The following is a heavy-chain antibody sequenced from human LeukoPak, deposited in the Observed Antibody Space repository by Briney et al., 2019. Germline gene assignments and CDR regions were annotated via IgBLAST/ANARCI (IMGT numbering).Heavy chain of an antibody. V-gene: IGHV3-30*02. CDR2: IWYDGSNK. J-gene: IGHJ4*02. CDR1: GFTFSSYG. D-gene: IGHD2-2*01. CDR3: AKGPLRGTAAAIDY. Sequence: GGSLRLSCAASGFTFSSYGMHWVRQAPGKGLEWVAVIWYDGSNKYYADSVKGRFTISRDISTDTLWLQMDSLRTEDTAVYYCAKGPLRGTAAAIDYWGQGTLVTVSS.